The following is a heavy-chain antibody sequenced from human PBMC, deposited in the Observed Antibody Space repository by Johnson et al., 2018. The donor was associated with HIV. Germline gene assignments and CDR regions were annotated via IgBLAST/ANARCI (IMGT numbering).Heavy chain of an antibody. CDR2: NSGRGDNT. CDR1: GFICTNYA. Sequence: VQLVESGGGWVQPGGSLRLSCAASGFICTNYAMSGGRQAPGKGLEWVSGNSGRGDNTYYADSVKGRCTTSRDNARNTLYLQMNSLTAEDTAVYYCAKDQASVGTGEDAFDVWGQGTMVTVSS. J-gene: IGHJ3*01. CDR3: AKDQASVGTGEDAFDV. V-gene: IGHV3-23*04. D-gene: IGHD7-27*01.